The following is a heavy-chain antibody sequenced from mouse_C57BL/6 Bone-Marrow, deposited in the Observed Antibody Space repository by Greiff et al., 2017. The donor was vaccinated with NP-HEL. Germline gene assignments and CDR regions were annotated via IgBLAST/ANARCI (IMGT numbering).Heavy chain of an antibody. CDR1: GFTFSSYA. V-gene: IGHV5-4*03. D-gene: IGHD1-1*01. J-gene: IGHJ2*01. CDR3: ARAPIYYYGFFDY. Sequence: EVKLVESGGGLVKPGGSLKLSCAASGFTFSSYAMSWVRQTPEKRLEWVATISDGGSYTYYPDNVKGRFTISRDTAKNNLYLQMSHLKSEDTAMYYCARAPIYYYGFFDYWGQGTTLTVSS. CDR2: ISDGGSYT.